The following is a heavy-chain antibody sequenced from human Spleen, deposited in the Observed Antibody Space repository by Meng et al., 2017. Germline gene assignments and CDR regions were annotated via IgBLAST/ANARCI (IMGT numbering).Heavy chain of an antibody. Sequence: GESLKISCAASGFSFISYGMAWVRQAPGKGLEWVTSISYDGGLKLYADSVKGRFTNSRDNSRNTVFLQMNSLRADDTGLYFCSRVGYLYDSSFPYFDNWGQGAQVTVSS. CDR2: ISYDGGLK. D-gene: IGHD2-15*01. CDR3: SRVGYLYDSSFPYFDN. CDR1: GFSFISYG. V-gene: IGHV3-30*03. J-gene: IGHJ4*02.